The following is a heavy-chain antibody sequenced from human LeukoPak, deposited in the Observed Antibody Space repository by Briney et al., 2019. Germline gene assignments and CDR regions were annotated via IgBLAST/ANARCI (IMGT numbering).Heavy chain of an antibody. CDR1: GYTLRNYD. D-gene: IGHD1-26*01. V-gene: IGHV1-18*01. CDR3: ARVDAGNYYGHDF. J-gene: IGHJ4*02. Sequence: ASVKVSCKASGYTLRNYDISWVRQAPGQGLEWMGWISVYNGNTNYAQKFQGRVTMTTDTSTSTAYMELRSLKSDDTAMYYCARVDAGNYYGHDFWGQGTLVTVTS. CDR2: ISVYNGNT.